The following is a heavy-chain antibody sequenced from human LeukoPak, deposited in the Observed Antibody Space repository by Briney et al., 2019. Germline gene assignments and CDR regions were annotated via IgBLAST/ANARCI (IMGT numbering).Heavy chain of an antibody. Sequence: ASVKVSCKASGYTFTSYGISWVRQAPGQGLEWMGWINPNSGGTNYAQKFQGRVTMTRDTSISTAYMELSRLRSDDTAVYYCVRAPRGIVVVPAANKNWFDPWGQGTLVTVSS. D-gene: IGHD2-2*01. V-gene: IGHV1-2*02. CDR2: INPNSGGT. CDR1: GYTFTSYG. J-gene: IGHJ5*02. CDR3: VRAPRGIVVVPAANKNWFDP.